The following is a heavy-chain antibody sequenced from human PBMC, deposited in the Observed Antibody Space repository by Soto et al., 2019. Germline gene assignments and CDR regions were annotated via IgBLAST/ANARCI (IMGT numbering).Heavy chain of an antibody. V-gene: IGHV1-58*01. J-gene: IGHJ6*02. Sequence: SVKVSCKASGFTFTSSAVQWVRQARGQRLEWIGWIVVGSGNTNYAQKFQERVTITRDMSTSTAYMELSSLRSEDTAVYYCAAGPTSGGWYYYYGMDVWGQGTTVTVSS. CDR3: AAGPTSGGWYYYYGMDV. D-gene: IGHD6-19*01. CDR1: GFTFTSSA. CDR2: IVVGSGNT.